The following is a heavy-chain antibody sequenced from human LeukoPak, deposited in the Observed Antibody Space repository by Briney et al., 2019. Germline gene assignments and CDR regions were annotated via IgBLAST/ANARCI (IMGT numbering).Heavy chain of an antibody. J-gene: IGHJ5*02. CDR2: IGGSNGIT. V-gene: IGHV3-23*01. D-gene: IGHD3-3*01. CDR3: AKEYDFWSGSKLNWFDP. Sequence: AGGSLRLSCAASRFTFNSYAMSWVRQAPGKGLEWVSVIGGSNGITFYVGSVKGRFTISRDSSKDTLYLQMNSLRAEDTAVYYCAKEYDFWSGSKLNWFDPWGQGTLVTVSS. CDR1: RFTFNSYA.